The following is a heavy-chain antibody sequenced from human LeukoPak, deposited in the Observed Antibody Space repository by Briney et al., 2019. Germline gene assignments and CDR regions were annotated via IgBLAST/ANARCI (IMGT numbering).Heavy chain of an antibody. V-gene: IGHV3-20*04. D-gene: IGHD5-12*01. J-gene: IGHJ4*02. CDR2: ISWNGGSI. Sequence: GGSLRLSCAAPGFRFDDYGMTWVRQAPGKGLEWVSGISWNGGSIGYAESVKGRFTISRDNAKKSLYLQMNSLRAEDTAVYYCARGPSGYHNTGGQGTLVTVSS. CDR1: GFRFDDYG. CDR3: ARGPSGYHNT.